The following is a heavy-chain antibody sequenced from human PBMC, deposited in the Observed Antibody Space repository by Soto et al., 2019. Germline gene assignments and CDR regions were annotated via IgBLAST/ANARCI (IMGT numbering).Heavy chain of an antibody. J-gene: IGHJ6*02. CDR1: GFTFSSYA. V-gene: IGHV3-23*01. Sequence: GGSLRLSCAASGFTFSSYAMSWVRQAPGKGLEWVSAISGSGGSTYYADSVKGRFTISRDNSKNTLYLQMNSLRAEDTAVYYCAKGPNYYDSSSYYYGMDVWGQGTTVTVSS. CDR3: AKGPNYYDSSSYYYGMDV. CDR2: ISGSGGST. D-gene: IGHD3-22*01.